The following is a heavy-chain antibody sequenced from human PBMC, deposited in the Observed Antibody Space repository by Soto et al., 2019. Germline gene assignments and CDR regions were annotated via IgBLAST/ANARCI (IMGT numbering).Heavy chain of an antibody. D-gene: IGHD6-25*01. Sequence: LGESLKIPCKGSGYTFTAYWIGWVLQMPGKGLEWMGIIYPGDSDTRYSPSFQGQVTISADKSISTAYLQWSSLKASDTAMFYCARGGYSGNSKDPFYIWGPGTMVTVSS. J-gene: IGHJ3*02. V-gene: IGHV5-51*01. CDR1: GYTFTAYW. CDR3: ARGGYSGNSKDPFYI. CDR2: IYPGDSDT.